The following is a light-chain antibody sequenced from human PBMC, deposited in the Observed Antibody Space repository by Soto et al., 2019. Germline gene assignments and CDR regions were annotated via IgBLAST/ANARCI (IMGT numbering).Light chain of an antibody. CDR1: SSDVGRYNY. CDR2: DVS. V-gene: IGLV2-14*01. Sequence: QSALTQPASVSGSPGQSITISCTGTSSDVGRYNYVSWYQQHPGKAPKFMIYDVSNRPSGVSNRFSGSKSGNTASLTISGLQAEDEADYYCCSYTTSNTRQIVFGTGTKVTVL. CDR3: CSYTTSNTRQIV. J-gene: IGLJ1*01.